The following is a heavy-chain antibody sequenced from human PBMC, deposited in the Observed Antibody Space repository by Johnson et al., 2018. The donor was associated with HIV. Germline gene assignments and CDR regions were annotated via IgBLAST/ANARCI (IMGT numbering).Heavy chain of an antibody. CDR1: GFSFSNAW. V-gene: IGHV3-15*01. J-gene: IGHJ3*01. CDR3: TTDANWNDGQGAFDV. Sequence: MQLVESGGGLVKPGGSLRVSCAASGFSFSNAWMSWVRQAPGKGLEWVGRIKSKPDGGTTDYAAPVKGRFTISRDDSENKLYLQMKSLKTEDTAVYYCTTDANWNDGQGAFDVWGQGTTVTVSS. CDR2: IKSKPDGGTT. D-gene: IGHD1-1*01.